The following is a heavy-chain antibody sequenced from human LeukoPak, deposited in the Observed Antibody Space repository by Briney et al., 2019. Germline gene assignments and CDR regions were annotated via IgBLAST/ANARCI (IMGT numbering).Heavy chain of an antibody. V-gene: IGHV4-61*05. J-gene: IGHJ6*03. CDR3: ARRRGYCSSTSCYTGYYYYYMDV. Sequence: PSETLSLTCTVSGGSISSYSISSYYWSWVRQPPGKGLEWIGYIHYTGSTTYNPSLKSRVTISVDTSKNHFSLKLSSVTAADTAVYYCARRRGYCSSTSCYTGYYYYYMDVWGKGTTVTVSS. CDR1: GGSISSYSISSYY. D-gene: IGHD2-2*02. CDR2: IHYTGST.